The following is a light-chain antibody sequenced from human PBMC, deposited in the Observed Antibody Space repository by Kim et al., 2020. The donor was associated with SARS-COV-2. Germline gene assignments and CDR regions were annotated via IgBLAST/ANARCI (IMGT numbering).Light chain of an antibody. CDR3: SSYAGSNNFVV. CDR2: EVS. V-gene: IGLV2-8*01. J-gene: IGLJ2*01. Sequence: QSVTISCTGTSSDVGGYNYVSWYQQHPGKAPKLMIYEVSKRPSGVPDRFSGSKSGNTASLTVSGLQAEDEADYYCSSYAGSNNFVVFGGGTADRP. CDR1: SSDVGGYNY.